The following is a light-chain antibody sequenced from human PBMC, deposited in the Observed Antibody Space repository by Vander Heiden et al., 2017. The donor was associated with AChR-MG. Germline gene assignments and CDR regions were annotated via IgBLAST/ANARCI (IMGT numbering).Light chain of an antibody. V-gene: IGLV1-40*01. Sequence: QSVLTQPPSVSGAPGQRVTIPCTGSSSNLGAGYDVHWFQQLPKTAPKLVIANNFDRPSGVPDRFSGSKSGTSASLTITGLQAEDEADYYCQSYDSSLNVVFGGGTKVTV. CDR1: SSNLGAGYD. J-gene: IGLJ2*01. CDR3: QSYDSSLNVV. CDR2: NNF.